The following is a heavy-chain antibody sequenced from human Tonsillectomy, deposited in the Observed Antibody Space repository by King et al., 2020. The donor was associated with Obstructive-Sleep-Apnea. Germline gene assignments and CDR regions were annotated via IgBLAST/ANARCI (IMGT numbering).Heavy chain of an antibody. Sequence: VQLVESGGGVVQPGRSLRLSCAASGFTFSSYAMHWVRQAPGKGLEWVAVISYDGSNKYYADFVKGRFTISRDNSKNTLYLQMNSLSTEDTAVYYCARDRYYDSSGYPQGWFDPWGQGTLVTVSS. V-gene: IGHV3-30*04. CDR3: ARDRYYDSSGYPQGWFDP. CDR1: GFTFSSYA. CDR2: ISYDGSNK. D-gene: IGHD3-22*01. J-gene: IGHJ5*02.